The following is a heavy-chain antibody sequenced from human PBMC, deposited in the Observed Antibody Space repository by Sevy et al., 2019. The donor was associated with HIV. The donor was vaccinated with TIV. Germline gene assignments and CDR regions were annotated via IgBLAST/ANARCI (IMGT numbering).Heavy chain of an antibody. J-gene: IGHJ4*02. CDR2: MYYSRST. Sequence: SEILSLTCTVSGGSISRSSYYWGWVRQPPGKGLEWIGSMYYSRSTYYNPSLKSRVTISGDTSKNQFSLKLSSVTAADTAVYYCASQVVAASYSFDYWGQGALVTVSS. CDR1: GGSISRSSYY. V-gene: IGHV4-39*01. CDR3: ASQVVAASYSFDY. D-gene: IGHD2-15*01.